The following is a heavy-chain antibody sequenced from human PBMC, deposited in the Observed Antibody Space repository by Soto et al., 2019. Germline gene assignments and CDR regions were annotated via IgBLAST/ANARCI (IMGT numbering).Heavy chain of an antibody. J-gene: IGHJ6*02. CDR1: GGSSSNYY. D-gene: IGHD2-2*01. Sequence: SETLSLTCAVYGGSSSNYYWSWIRQPPGKGLEWIGEINQSGITNYNPSLKSRVTISEDASKNQFSLRLSSVTAADTAVYYCASPWGCSSTSCYRGGYYYYGMDVWGQGTTVTVSS. V-gene: IGHV4-34*01. CDR2: INQSGIT. CDR3: ASPWGCSSTSCYRGGYYYYGMDV.